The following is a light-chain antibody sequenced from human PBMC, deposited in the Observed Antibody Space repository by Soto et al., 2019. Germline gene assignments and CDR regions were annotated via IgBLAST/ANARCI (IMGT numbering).Light chain of an antibody. CDR2: GAS. J-gene: IGKJ1*01. CDR3: QQYGSSPWT. V-gene: IGKV3-20*01. Sequence: EIVLTQSPGTLSLSPGERATLSCRASQSVSSNYLAWYQQKPGQAPRLLIHGASSRATGIPDRFSGSGSGTDFTLAISRLEPEDLAVYYCQQYGSSPWTFGLGTTVEI. CDR1: QSVSSNY.